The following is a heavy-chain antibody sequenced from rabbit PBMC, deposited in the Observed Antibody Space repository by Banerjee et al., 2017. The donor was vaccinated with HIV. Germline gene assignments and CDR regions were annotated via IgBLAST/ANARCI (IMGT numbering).Heavy chain of an antibody. D-gene: IGHD4-2*01. J-gene: IGHJ4*01. V-gene: IGHV1S40*01. CDR3: VRDSWYFKL. Sequence: QSLEESGGGLVQPGGSLTLTCKASGFSFSGGYDMCWFRQAPGKGLEWIGYIDPVFGTTYYASWVNGRFTISSHNGQNTLYLQLNSLTAADTATYFCVRDSWYFKLWGPGTLVTVS. CDR1: GFSFSGGYD. CDR2: IDPVFGTT.